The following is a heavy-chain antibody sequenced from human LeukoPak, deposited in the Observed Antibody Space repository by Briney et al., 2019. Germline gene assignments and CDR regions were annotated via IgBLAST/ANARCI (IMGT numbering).Heavy chain of an antibody. CDR3: ARKGSYYDSSGYHFDY. J-gene: IGHJ4*02. V-gene: IGHV3-23*01. CDR1: GFTFSSYA. Sequence: GGSLRLSCAASGFTFSSYAMSWVRQAPGKGLEWVSAISGSGGSTYYADSVKGRFTISRDNSKNTLYLQMNSPRAEDTAVYYCARKGSYYDSSGYHFDYWGQGTLVTVSS. CDR2: ISGSGGST. D-gene: IGHD3-22*01.